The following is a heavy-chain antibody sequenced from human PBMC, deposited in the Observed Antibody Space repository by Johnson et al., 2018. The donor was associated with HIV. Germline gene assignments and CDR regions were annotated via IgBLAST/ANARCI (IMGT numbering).Heavy chain of an antibody. J-gene: IGHJ3*02. V-gene: IGHV3-7*01. D-gene: IGHD3-9*01. Sequence: SYWMSWVRQAPGKGLEWVANIKQDGSEKYYVDSVKGRFTISKDNPKNSLYLQMNSLRAEDTAVYYCARDLRLKRAFDIWGQGTMVTVSS. CDR3: ARDLRLKRAFDI. CDR1: SYW. CDR2: IKQDGSEK.